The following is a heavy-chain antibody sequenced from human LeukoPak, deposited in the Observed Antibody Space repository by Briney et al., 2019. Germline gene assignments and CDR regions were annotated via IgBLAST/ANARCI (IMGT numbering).Heavy chain of an antibody. CDR2: IHPSSGDI. V-gene: IGHV1-2*02. Sequence: ASVKVSCKASGYTFTDYYMQWVRQAPGQGLEWMGWIHPSSGDINYSQKFQGRVTMTRDTSISTAYMELSRLTSDDTAVYYCARVRGYDYVWGSCPYWGQGTLVTVSS. CDR3: ARVRGYDYVWGSCPY. CDR1: GYTFTDYY. D-gene: IGHD3-16*01. J-gene: IGHJ4*02.